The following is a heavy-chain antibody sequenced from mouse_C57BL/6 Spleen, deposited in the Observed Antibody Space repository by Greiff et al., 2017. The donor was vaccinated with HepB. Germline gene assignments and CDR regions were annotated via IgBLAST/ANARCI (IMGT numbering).Heavy chain of an antibody. CDR2: ISSGGSYT. CDR3: ARPLSYYSNYDWFAY. J-gene: IGHJ3*01. CDR1: GFTFSSYG. Sequence: EVQLVESGGDLVKPGGSLKLSCAASGFTFSSYGMSWVRQTPDKRLEWVATISSGGSYTYYPDSVKGRFTISRDNAKNTLYLQMSSLKSEDTAMYYCARPLSYYSNYDWFAYWGQGTLVTVSA. D-gene: IGHD2-5*01. V-gene: IGHV5-6*01.